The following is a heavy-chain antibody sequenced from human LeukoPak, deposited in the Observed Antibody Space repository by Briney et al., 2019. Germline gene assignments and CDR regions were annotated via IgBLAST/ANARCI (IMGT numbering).Heavy chain of an antibody. D-gene: IGHD2-21*01. CDR3: ASSNALFYYYYMDV. CDR1: GFTFSSYW. CDR2: IKQDGSEK. J-gene: IGHJ6*03. V-gene: IGHV3-7*01. Sequence: GGSLRLSCAASGFTFSSYWMSWVRQAPGKGLEWVANIKQDGSEKYYVDSVKGRFTISRDNAKNSLNLQMNSLRAEDTAVYYCASSNALFYYYYMDVWGKGTTVTVSS.